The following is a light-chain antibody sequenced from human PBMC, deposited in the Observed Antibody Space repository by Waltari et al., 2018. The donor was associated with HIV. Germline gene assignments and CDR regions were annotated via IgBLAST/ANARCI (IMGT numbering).Light chain of an antibody. CDR1: SSNTGAGYH. CDR2: GNS. Sequence: QSVLTQTPSVSGAPGRRVTISCTGSSSNTGAGYHVHWYQQLPGTAPKLLIYGNSNRPSGVPDRFSGSKSGTSASLAITGLQAEDEADYHCQSHDSSLSGYVFGTGTKVTVL. CDR3: QSHDSSLSGYV. V-gene: IGLV1-40*01. J-gene: IGLJ1*01.